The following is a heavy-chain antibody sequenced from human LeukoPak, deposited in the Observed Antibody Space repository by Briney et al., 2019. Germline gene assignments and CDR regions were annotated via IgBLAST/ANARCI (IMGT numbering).Heavy chain of an antibody. V-gene: IGHV1-69*05. J-gene: IGHJ6*03. CDR2: ITPIFGTA. CDR1: GGTFSSYA. CDR3: AREPPDSYDFWSGYGVGYYYMDV. D-gene: IGHD3-3*01. Sequence: ASVKVSCKASGGTFSSYAISWVRQAPGQGLEWMGGITPIFGTANYAQKFQGRVTITTDESTSTAYMELSSLRSEDTAVYYCAREPPDSYDFWSGYGVGYYYMDVWGKGTTVTVSS.